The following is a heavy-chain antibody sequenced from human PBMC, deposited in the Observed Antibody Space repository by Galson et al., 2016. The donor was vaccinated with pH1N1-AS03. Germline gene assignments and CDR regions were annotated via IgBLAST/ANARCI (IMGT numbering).Heavy chain of an antibody. Sequence: SLRLSCAASGFTFRSYGMHWVRQTPGKGLQWVAVISYDESKKLYADSVRGRSTISRDNSKNTLYLQMNSLRPEDTAVYFCARSQSFYVDYFDNWGQGTLDTVSS. CDR2: ISYDESKK. CDR3: ARSQSFYVDYFDN. CDR1: GFTFRSYG. D-gene: IGHD3-10*02. J-gene: IGHJ4*02. V-gene: IGHV3-30*03.